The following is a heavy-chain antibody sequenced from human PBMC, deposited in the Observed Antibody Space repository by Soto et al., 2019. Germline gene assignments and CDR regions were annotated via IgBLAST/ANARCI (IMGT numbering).Heavy chain of an antibody. V-gene: IGHV3-74*01. CDR2: INSDGSGT. CDR3: AREGYSGSYYPDY. CDR1: GFTFSSYW. J-gene: IGHJ4*02. D-gene: IGHD1-26*01. Sequence: EVQLVESGGGLVQPGGSLRLSCAASGFTFSSYWMHWVRQAPGKGLVWVSRINSDGSGTSYADSVNGRFTISRDNAKHTLYLQMNCLRAVDTAVYYCAREGYSGSYYPDYWGQGTLVTVSS.